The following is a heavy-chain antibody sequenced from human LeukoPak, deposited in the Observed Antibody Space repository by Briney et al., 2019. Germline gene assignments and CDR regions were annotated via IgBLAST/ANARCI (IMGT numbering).Heavy chain of an antibody. CDR2: IHYSGRS. CDR3: AKWEESENAFDI. J-gene: IGHJ3*02. D-gene: IGHD1-26*01. Sequence: SETLSPTCTVSGDSINNYYWNWIRQPPGKGLEWIGFIHYSGRSSYNPSLKSRVTMSVDTSKNQFSLKLNSVTAADTAVYYCAKWEESENAFDIWGQGTMVSVSS. V-gene: IGHV4-59*03. CDR1: GDSINNYY.